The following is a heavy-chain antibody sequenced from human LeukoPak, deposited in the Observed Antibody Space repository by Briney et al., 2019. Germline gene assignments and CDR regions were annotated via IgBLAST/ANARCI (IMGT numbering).Heavy chain of an antibody. CDR1: GGSISSSSYY. Sequence: PSETLSLTCTVSGGSISSSSYYWGWIRQPPGKGLEWIGSIYYSGSTYYNPSLKSRVTISVDTSKNQLSLKLSSVTAADTAVYYCARHGERYHDYVWGSYRSGYYFDYWGQGTLVTVSS. V-gene: IGHV4-39*01. J-gene: IGHJ4*02. CDR2: IYYSGST. D-gene: IGHD3-16*02. CDR3: ARHGERYHDYVWGSYRSGYYFDY.